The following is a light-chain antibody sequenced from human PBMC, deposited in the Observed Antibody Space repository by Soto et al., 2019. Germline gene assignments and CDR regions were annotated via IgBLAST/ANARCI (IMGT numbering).Light chain of an antibody. CDR3: LQHNSYPRT. V-gene: IGKV1-17*03. J-gene: IGKJ1*01. Sequence: DIQMTQSPSAMSASVGDGFTVTCRASQGISNYLAWFQQKPGKVPKRLIYGASSLQSGVPSRFSGSGSGTEFTLTISSLQPEDFATYYCLQHNSYPRTFGQGTKVDIK. CDR1: QGISNY. CDR2: GAS.